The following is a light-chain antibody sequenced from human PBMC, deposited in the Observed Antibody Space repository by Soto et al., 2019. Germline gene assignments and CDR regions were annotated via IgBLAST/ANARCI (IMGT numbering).Light chain of an antibody. Sequence: QSALTQPASVSGSPGQSITISCTGTSSDVGGYNYVSWYQQHPGKAPKLMIFDVSNRPSWVSNRLSGSKSGNTASLTISGLQAEDEADYYCSSYTSTGTLVVFGGGTKVTVL. J-gene: IGLJ2*01. CDR3: SSYTSTGTLVV. V-gene: IGLV2-14*03. CDR1: SSDVGGYNY. CDR2: DVS.